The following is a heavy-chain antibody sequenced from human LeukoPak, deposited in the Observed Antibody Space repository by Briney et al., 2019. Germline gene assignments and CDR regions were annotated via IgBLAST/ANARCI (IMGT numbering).Heavy chain of an antibody. V-gene: IGHV1-8*02. CDR1: GYTFTSYY. J-gene: IGHJ6*02. CDR3: ARRAAAGPYYGMDV. CDR2: MNPNSGNT. D-gene: IGHD6-13*01. Sequence: ASVKVSCKASGYTFTSYYMHWVRQATGQGLEWMGWMNPNSGNTGYAQKFQGRVTMTRNTSISTAYMELSSLRSEDTAVYYCARRAAAGPYYGMDVWGQGTTVAVSS.